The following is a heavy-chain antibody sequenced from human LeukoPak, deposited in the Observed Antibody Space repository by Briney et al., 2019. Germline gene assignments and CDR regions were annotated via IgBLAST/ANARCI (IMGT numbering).Heavy chain of an antibody. V-gene: IGHV4-39*01. Sequence: SETLSLTCTVSGGSISSSSYYWGWIRQPPGKGLEWIGSIYYSGSTYYNPSLKSRVTISVDTSKNQFSLKLSSVTAADTAVYYCARHRKYERHKFDIWGQGTMVTVSS. CDR3: ARHRKYERHKFDI. CDR1: GGSISSSSYY. J-gene: IGHJ3*02. CDR2: IYYSGST. D-gene: IGHD2-8*01.